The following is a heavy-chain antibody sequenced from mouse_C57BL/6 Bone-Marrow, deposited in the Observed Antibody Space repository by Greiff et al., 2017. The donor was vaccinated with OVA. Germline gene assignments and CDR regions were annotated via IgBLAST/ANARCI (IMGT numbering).Heavy chain of an antibody. Sequence: VQLQQSGAELVRPGASVKLSCTASGFNIKDDYMNWVKQRPEQGLEWIGWIDPENGDTEYASKFQGKATITADTSSNTAYLQLSSLTSEDTAVYYCTTGDYDWFAYWGQGTLVTVSA. J-gene: IGHJ3*01. V-gene: IGHV14-4*01. CDR1: GFNIKDDY. CDR3: TTGDYDWFAY. D-gene: IGHD2-4*01. CDR2: IDPENGDT.